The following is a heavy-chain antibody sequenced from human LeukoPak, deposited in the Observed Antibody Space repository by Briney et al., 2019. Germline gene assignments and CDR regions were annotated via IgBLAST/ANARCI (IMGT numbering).Heavy chain of an antibody. CDR1: GFTFSSYG. J-gene: IGHJ4*02. CDR2: IWYDGSNT. Sequence: GSLRLSCAASGFTFSSYGMHWVRQAPGKGLEWVAMIWYDGSNTYYADSVKGRFTISRDNSKNTLFLQMDSLRAEDTAVYYCARDRSTTHFDYWGQGTLVTVSS. CDR3: ARDRSTTHFDY. D-gene: IGHD5/OR15-5a*01. V-gene: IGHV3-33*01.